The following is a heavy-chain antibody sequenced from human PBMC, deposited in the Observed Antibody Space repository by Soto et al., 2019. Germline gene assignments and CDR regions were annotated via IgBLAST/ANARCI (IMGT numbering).Heavy chain of an antibody. CDR3: ARDRRGYCISTSCSTTDWFDP. CDR1: GYTFTSYA. CDR2: INPNSGGT. V-gene: IGHV1-2*04. D-gene: IGHD2-2*02. J-gene: IGHJ5*02. Sequence: ASVKVSCKASGYTFTSYAMHWVRQAPGQGLEWMGWINPNSGGTNYVQKFQGWVTMTRDTSISTAYMELSRLRSDDTAVYYCARDRRGYCISTSCSTTDWFDPWGQGTLVTVSS.